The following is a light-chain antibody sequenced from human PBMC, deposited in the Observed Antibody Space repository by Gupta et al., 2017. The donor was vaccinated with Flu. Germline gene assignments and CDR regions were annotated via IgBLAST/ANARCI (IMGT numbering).Light chain of an antibody. Sequence: EIVLTQSPGTLSLSPGDTATLSCRASQSVSTRFLAWYQQKPGQAPRLLIYFTSIRATGIPDRFSGCGSETDFTLTISRLEPEDFALYYCQQYGDSPWAFGPGTKVDIK. CDR3: QQYGDSPWA. J-gene: IGKJ3*01. CDR2: FTS. V-gene: IGKV3-20*01. CDR1: QSVSTRF.